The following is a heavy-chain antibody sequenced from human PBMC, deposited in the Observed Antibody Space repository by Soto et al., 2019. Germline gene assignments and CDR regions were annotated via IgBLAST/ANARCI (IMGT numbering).Heavy chain of an antibody. V-gene: IGHV1-18*04. CDR1: GYSYTSYT. J-gene: IGHJ4*02. CDR3: ARGIAAEGVIATYYFDY. D-gene: IGHD6-13*01. CDR2: ISAYSGYT. Sequence: GASVKVSCKASGYSYTSYTIIWVRQAPGQGLEWMGWISAYSGYTNYAQKFQGRVTMTTDASTSTAYMELRSLRSDDTAVYYCARGIAAEGVIATYYFDYWGQGTLVTVSS.